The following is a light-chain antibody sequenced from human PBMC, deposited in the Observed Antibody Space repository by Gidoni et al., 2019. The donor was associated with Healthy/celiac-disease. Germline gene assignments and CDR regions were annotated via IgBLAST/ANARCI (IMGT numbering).Light chain of an antibody. CDR1: QSVSSSY. J-gene: IGKJ2*01. CDR2: DAS. V-gene: IGKV3D-20*01. Sequence: EIVLTQSPATLSLSPGERATLSCGASQSVSSSYLAWYQQKPGLAPRLLIYDASSRATGIPDRFSCSGSGTDFTLTISRLEPEDFAVYYCQPYGSSPPYTFGQGTKLEIK. CDR3: QPYGSSPPYT.